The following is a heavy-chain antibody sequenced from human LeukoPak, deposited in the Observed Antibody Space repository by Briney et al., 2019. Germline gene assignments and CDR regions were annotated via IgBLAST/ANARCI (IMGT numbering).Heavy chain of an antibody. J-gene: IGHJ4*02. CDR2: IYYSGST. CDR1: GGSISSYY. V-gene: IGHV4-59*01. CDR3: ARLTSGSYYAFDY. Sequence: SETLSLTCTVSGGSISSYYWSWIRQPPGKGLEWIGCIYYSGSTNYNPSLKSRVTISVDTSKNQFSLKLSSVTAADTAVYYCARLTSGSYYAFDYWGQGTLVTVSS. D-gene: IGHD1-26*01.